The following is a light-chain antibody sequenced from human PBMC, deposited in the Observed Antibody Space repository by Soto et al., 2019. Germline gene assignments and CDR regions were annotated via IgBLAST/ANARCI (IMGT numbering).Light chain of an antibody. CDR3: QQYGSSPPFT. Sequence: EIVLTQSPGTLSLSPGERATLSCRASQSVSSSYLAWYQQKPGQAPRLLIYGASSRATGIPDRFSGSGSGTEFTHTISRLEAEDFAVYYCQQYGSSPPFTFGPGTKVDI. CDR1: QSVSSSY. J-gene: IGKJ3*01. CDR2: GAS. V-gene: IGKV3-20*01.